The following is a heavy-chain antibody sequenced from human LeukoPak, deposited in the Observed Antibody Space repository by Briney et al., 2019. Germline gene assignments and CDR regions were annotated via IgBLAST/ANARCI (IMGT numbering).Heavy chain of an antibody. J-gene: IGHJ4*02. D-gene: IGHD5-24*01. CDR2: IIPIFGIA. V-gene: IGHV1-69*04. Sequence: SVTVSCKASGGTFSSYAISWVRQAPGQGLEWMGRIIPIFGIANYAQKFQGRVTITADKSTSTAYMELSSLRSEDTAVYDCASADGYNLSELDYWGQGTLVTVSS. CDR1: GGTFSSYA. CDR3: ASADGYNLSELDY.